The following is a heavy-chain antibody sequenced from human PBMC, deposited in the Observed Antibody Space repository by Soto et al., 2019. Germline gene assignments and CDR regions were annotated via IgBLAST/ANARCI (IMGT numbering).Heavy chain of an antibody. CDR3: ARKRSSTGVYFDY. V-gene: IGHV4-59*01. J-gene: IGHJ4*02. CDR1: GGSISSYY. CDR2: IYYSGST. Sequence: SETLSLTCTVSGGSISSYYWSWIRQPPGKGLEWIGYIYYSGSTNYNPSLKSRVTISVDTSKNQFSLKLSSVTAADTAVYYCARKRSSTGVYFDYWGQGTLVTVSS. D-gene: IGHD6-13*01.